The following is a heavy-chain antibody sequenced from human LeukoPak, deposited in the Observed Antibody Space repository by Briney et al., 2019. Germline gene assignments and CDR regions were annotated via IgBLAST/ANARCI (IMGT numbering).Heavy chain of an antibody. CDR1: GGSISSYY. D-gene: IGHD6-19*01. CDR3: ARGGYSSGWYLAFDI. J-gene: IGHJ3*02. V-gene: IGHV4-4*07. CDR2: IYTSGST. Sequence: SETLSLTCTVSGGSISSYYWSRIRQPAGKGLEWIGRIYTSGSTNYNPSLKSRVTMSVDTSKNQFSLKLSSVTAADTAVYYCARGGYSSGWYLAFDIWGQGTMVTVSS.